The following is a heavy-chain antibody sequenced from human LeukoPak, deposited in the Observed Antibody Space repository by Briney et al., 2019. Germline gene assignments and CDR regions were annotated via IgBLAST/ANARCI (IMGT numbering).Heavy chain of an antibody. CDR2: IYTSGGT. D-gene: IGHD6-13*01. CDR1: GGSISSYY. CDR3: ARTTYSSSWFWFDY. J-gene: IGHJ4*02. Sequence: PSETLSLTCTVSGGSISSYYWSWIRQPAGKGLEWIGRIYTSGGTNYNPSLKSRVTMSVDTSKNQFSLKLSSVTAADTAVYYCARTTYSSSWFWFDYWGQGTLVTVSS. V-gene: IGHV4-4*07.